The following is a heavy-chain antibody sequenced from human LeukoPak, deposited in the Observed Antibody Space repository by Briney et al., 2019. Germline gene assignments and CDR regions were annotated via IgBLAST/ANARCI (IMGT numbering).Heavy chain of an antibody. CDR3: ARVYSSSWYSKSYYYYYYMDV. J-gene: IGHJ6*03. Sequence: ASVKVSCKASGGTFSSYAISWVRQAPGQGLEWMGGIIPIFGTANYAQKFQGRVTITADESTSTAYMELSSLRSEDTAVYYCARVYSSSWYSKSYYYYYYMDVWGKGTTVTISS. CDR1: GGTFSSYA. CDR2: IIPIFGTA. V-gene: IGHV1-69*01. D-gene: IGHD6-13*01.